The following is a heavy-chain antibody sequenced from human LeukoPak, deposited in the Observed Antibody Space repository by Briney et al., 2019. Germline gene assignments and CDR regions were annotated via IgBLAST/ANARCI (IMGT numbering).Heavy chain of an antibody. V-gene: IGHV3-74*01. CDR3: ARDNGVLSFDC. CDR1: GFIFRNYW. D-gene: IGHD4/OR15-4a*01. Sequence: GGSLRLSCAALGFIFRNYWWYWVRQGPGKELVWVSRIKTDGSSTTYADSVKGRFTISRDNAKNTLDLQMNSLRAEDTAVYYCARDNGVLSFDCWGQGTLVTVSS. J-gene: IGHJ4*02. CDR2: IKTDGSST.